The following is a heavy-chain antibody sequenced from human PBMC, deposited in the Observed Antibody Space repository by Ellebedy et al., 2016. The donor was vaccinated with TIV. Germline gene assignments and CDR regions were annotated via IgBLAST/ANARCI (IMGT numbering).Heavy chain of an antibody. CDR1: GFSVSSNY. V-gene: IGHV3-66*01. J-gene: IGHJ4*02. CDR2: IYSGNKT. Sequence: GESLKISCEASGFSVSSNYRTWVRQAPGKGLQWVSVIYSGNKTHYADSVRGRFTISRDIFKNTIYLQMHGLRIEDTALYYCVRERFPMPTWGQGTLVTVSS. D-gene: IGHD3-16*01. CDR3: VRERFPMPT.